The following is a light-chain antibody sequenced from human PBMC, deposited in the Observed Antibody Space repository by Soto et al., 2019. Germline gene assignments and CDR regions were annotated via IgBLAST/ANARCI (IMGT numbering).Light chain of an antibody. CDR1: QSVSSY. CDR2: DTS. CDR3: QQRSNWPLT. J-gene: IGKJ4*01. V-gene: IGKV3-11*01. Sequence: IVFTQAPATPSLSPGERATLSCRASQSVSSYLAWYQQKPGQAPRLLIYDTSNRATGIPARFSGSGSGTDFTLTISSLEPEDFAVYYCQQRSNWPLTFGGGTKVDIK.